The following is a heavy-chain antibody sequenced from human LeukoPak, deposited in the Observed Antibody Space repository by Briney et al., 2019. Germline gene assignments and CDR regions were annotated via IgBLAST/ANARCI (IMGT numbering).Heavy chain of an antibody. V-gene: IGHV4-39*01. J-gene: IGHJ4*02. Sequence: SETLSLTCTVSGGSISTISSSTYYWGWIRQAPGKGLEWIGSLFYGENSHYNPSLKSRATLSVDTSNNQFSLKLTSVTAADAAVYFCARQLPTAAADTRGYFDYWGQGTVATVSS. CDR1: GGSISTISSSTYY. CDR3: ARQLPTAAADTRGYFDY. D-gene: IGHD6-25*01. CDR2: LFYGENS.